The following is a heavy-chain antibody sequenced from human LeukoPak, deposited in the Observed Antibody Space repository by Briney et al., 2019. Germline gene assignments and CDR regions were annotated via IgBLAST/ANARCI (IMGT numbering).Heavy chain of an antibody. Sequence: SVKVTCKASGGTFSSYAISWVRQAPGQGLEWMGGIIPIFGTANYAQKFQGRVPITADESTSTAYMELSSLRSEDTAVYYCAREGRIAARPFDYWGQGTLVTVSS. V-gene: IGHV1-69*01. D-gene: IGHD6-6*01. CDR1: GGTFSSYA. CDR3: AREGRIAARPFDY. CDR2: IIPIFGTA. J-gene: IGHJ4*02.